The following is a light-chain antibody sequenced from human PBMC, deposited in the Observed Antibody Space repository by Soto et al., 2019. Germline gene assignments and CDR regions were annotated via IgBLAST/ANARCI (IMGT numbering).Light chain of an antibody. CDR2: DAT. J-gene: IGKJ2*01. V-gene: IGKV1-13*02. Sequence: AIQLTQSPSSLSASVGDRVTLTCRASQGINIYLAWYQQKPGKAPKLLVYDATSLESGVSSRFSGSGYGTDFTLSINNLQPDDFATYYCQQYKAYPYTFAQGTKVDIK. CDR1: QGINIY. CDR3: QQYKAYPYT.